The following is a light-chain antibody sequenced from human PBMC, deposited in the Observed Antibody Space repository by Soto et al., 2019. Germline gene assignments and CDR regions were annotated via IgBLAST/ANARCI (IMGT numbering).Light chain of an antibody. J-gene: IGKJ2*01. V-gene: IGKV3-20*01. CDR2: AAS. CDR3: PQYGSSLYT. Sequence: SVLTPSPGTLSLSPGERATVSCRASQSVNNNYVAWYQQKSGQAPRLLIFAASSRAPGIPGRFSGSGSVADLTLTITRLEHGAFAVYYCPQYGSSLYTCGQGTKLEIK. CDR1: QSVNNNY.